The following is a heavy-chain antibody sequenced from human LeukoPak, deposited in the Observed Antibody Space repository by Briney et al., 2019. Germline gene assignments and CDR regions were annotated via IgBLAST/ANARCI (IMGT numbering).Heavy chain of an antibody. V-gene: IGHV3-48*03. CDR1: GFTFSSYE. Sequence: GGSLRLSCAASGFTFSSYEMNWVRQAPGKGLEWVSYISSSGSTIYYADSVKGRFTISRDNAKNSLYLQMNSLRAEDTAVCYCPRAAGGQQLVLSNWFDPWGQGTLVTVSS. D-gene: IGHD6-13*01. CDR3: PRAAGGQQLVLSNWFDP. J-gene: IGHJ5*02. CDR2: ISSSGSTI.